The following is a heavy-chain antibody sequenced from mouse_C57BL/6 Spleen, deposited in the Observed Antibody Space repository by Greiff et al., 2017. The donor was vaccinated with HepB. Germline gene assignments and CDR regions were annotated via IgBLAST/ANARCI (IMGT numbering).Heavy chain of an antibody. D-gene: IGHD1-1*01. CDR1: GYTFTSYW. V-gene: IGHV1-55*01. CDR3: ARGHYVYYGSSYDAMDY. CDR2: IYPGSGST. J-gene: IGHJ4*01. Sequence: QVQLQQSGAELVKPGASVKMSCKASGYTFTSYWITWVKQRPGQGLEWIGDIYPGSGSTNYNEKFKSKATLTVDTSSSTAYMQLSSLTSEDSAVYYCARGHYVYYGSSYDAMDYWGQGTSVTVSS.